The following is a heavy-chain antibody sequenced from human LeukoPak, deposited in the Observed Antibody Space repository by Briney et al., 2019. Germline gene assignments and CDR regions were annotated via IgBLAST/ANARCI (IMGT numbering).Heavy chain of an antibody. CDR1: GYTFTGYY. Sequence: ASVKVSCKASGYTFTGYYMHWVRQAPGQGLEWMGWINPNSGGTNYAQKFQGRVTMTRDTSISTAYMELNRLRSDDTAVYYCARVPTAKRFEYSSSGPGYFQHWGQGTLVTVSS. CDR2: INPNSGGT. V-gene: IGHV1-2*02. CDR3: ARVPTAKRFEYSSSGPGYFQH. D-gene: IGHD6-6*01. J-gene: IGHJ1*01.